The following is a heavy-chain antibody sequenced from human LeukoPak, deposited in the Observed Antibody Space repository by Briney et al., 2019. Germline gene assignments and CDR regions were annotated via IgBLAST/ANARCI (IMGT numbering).Heavy chain of an antibody. CDR1: GGSISSGSYY. CDR3: ARHRAAAGKYNWFDP. V-gene: IGHV4-61*02. CDR2: IYTSGST. Sequence: SETLSLTCTVSGGSISSGSYYWSWIRQPAGKGLEWIGRIYTSGSTNYNPSLKSRVTISVDTSKNQFSLKLSSVTAADTAVYYCARHRAAAGKYNWFDPWGQGTLVTVSS. J-gene: IGHJ5*02. D-gene: IGHD6-13*01.